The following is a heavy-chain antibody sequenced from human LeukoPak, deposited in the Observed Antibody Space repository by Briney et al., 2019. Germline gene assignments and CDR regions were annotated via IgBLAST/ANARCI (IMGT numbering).Heavy chain of an antibody. CDR2: IYPGDSDT. Sequence: GESLKISCKGSGYSFTSYWIGWVRQMPGKGLEWMGIIYPGDSDTRYSPSFQGQVTISADKSISTAYLQWSGLKASDTAMYYCARNLDYGDYHYLFDYWGQGTLVTVSS. CDR1: GYSFTSYW. D-gene: IGHD4-17*01. CDR3: ARNLDYGDYHYLFDY. J-gene: IGHJ4*02. V-gene: IGHV5-51*01.